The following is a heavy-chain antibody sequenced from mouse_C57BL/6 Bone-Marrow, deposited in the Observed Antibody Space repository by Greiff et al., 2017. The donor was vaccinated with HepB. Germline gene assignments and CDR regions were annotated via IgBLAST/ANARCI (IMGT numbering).Heavy chain of an antibody. CDR2: IDPSDSYT. V-gene: IGHV1-69*01. CDR1: GYTFTSYW. J-gene: IGHJ2*01. CDR3: ARYDYGSSFDY. D-gene: IGHD1-1*01. Sequence: QVQLQQPGAELVMPGASVKLSCKASGYTFTSYWMHWVKQRPGQGLEWIGGIDPSDSYTNYNQKFKGKSTLTVDKSSSTAYMQLSSLTSEDSAVYYCARYDYGSSFDYWGQGTTLTVSS.